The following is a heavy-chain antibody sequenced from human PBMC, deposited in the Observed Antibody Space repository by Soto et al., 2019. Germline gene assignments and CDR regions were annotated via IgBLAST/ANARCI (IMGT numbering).Heavy chain of an antibody. J-gene: IGHJ3*02. CDR2: IRSKAYGGTT. V-gene: IGHV3-49*03. CDR1: GFTFGDYA. D-gene: IGHD6-19*01. CDR3: TRFSSGWYEAFDI. Sequence: PGGSLRLSCTASGFTFGDYAMSWFRQAPGKGLEWVGFIRSKAYGGTTEYAASVKGRFTFSRDDSKSIAYLQMNSLKTEDTAVYYCTRFSSGWYEAFDIWGQGTMVTVS.